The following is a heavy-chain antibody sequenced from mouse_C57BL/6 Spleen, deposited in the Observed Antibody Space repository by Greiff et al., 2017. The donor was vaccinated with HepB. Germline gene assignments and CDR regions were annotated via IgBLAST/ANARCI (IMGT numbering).Heavy chain of an antibody. V-gene: IGHV10-1*01. CDR3: VSHYRGAMDY. J-gene: IGHJ4*01. CDR2: IRSKSNNYAT. CDR1: GFSFNTYA. Sequence: EVMLVESGGGLVQPKGSLKLSCAASGFSFNTYAMNWVRQAPGKGLEWVARIRSKSNNYATYYAESVKDRFTISRDDSESMLYLQMNNLKTEDTAMYYCVSHYRGAMDYWGQGTSVTVSS.